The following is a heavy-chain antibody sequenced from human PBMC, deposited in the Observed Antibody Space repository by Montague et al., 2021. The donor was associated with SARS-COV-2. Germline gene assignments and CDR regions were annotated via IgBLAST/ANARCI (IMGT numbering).Heavy chain of an antibody. D-gene: IGHD6-19*01. J-gene: IGHJ6*02. Sequence: SETLSLTCTVSGGSISSYYWSWIRQPPGKGLEWIGYIYYSGSTNYNPSLKSRVTISVDTSKNQFSLKLTSVTAADTAVYYCARDSRTSGWGYWYHGLDVWGQGTTVTVSS. CDR2: IYYSGST. CDR1: GGSISSYY. V-gene: IGHV4-59*12. CDR3: ARDSRTSGWGYWYHGLDV.